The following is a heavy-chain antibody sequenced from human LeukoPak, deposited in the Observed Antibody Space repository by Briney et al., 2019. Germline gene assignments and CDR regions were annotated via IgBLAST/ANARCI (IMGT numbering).Heavy chain of an antibody. CDR2: ISHSGST. CDR1: GGFFSDYS. D-gene: IGHD6-19*01. CDR3: ARGPRGLGMAGTFDY. V-gene: IGHV4-34*01. Sequence: SETLSLTCAVSGGFFSDYSWSWIRQPPGKGLEWIAGISHSGSTNYIPSLKSRVTISVDTSKTKFSLKLSSVTAADTAVYFFARGPRGLGMAGTFDYWGQGTLVTVSS. J-gene: IGHJ4*02.